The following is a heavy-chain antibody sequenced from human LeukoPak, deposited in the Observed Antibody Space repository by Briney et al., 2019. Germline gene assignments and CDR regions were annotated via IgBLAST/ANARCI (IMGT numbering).Heavy chain of an antibody. Sequence: QPGRSLRLSCAASGFTLSSYGMHWVSQAPGKGLEWVAVISYDGSNKYYADSVKGRFTISRDNSKNTLYLQMNSLRAEDTAVYYCAKGGWLLEPYIDYWGQGTLVTVSS. CDR2: ISYDGSNK. CDR3: AKGGWLLEPYIDY. D-gene: IGHD3-9*01. J-gene: IGHJ4*02. V-gene: IGHV3-30*18. CDR1: GFTLSSYG.